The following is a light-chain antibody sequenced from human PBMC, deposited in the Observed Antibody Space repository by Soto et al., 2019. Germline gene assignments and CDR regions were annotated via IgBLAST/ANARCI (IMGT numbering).Light chain of an antibody. CDR3: HQYIGAPWA. CDR1: QSVTNDY. Sequence: EMVLTQSPGTLSVSPGEEATLSCRASQSVTNDYLAWYQQRPGQAPRLLIYGATRRASGFPDRFTGSGSGTDFTLTINRLEPEDSAVYYCHQYIGAPWAFGQGTKVDIK. V-gene: IGKV3-20*01. CDR2: GAT. J-gene: IGKJ1*01.